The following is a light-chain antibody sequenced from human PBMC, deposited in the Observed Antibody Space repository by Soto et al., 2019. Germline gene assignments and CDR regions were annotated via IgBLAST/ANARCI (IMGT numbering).Light chain of an antibody. Sequence: QSALTQPASVSGSPGQSITISCTGTRSDIGSYNSIAWYQQHPGKAPRVMIFEVTKRPSGISNRFSGSKSGSTASLAITGLQAEDEADYYCQSYDSSLTAYYVFGTGTKLTVL. V-gene: IGLV2-14*02. CDR1: RSDIGSYNS. CDR3: QSYDSSLTAYYV. J-gene: IGLJ1*01. CDR2: EVT.